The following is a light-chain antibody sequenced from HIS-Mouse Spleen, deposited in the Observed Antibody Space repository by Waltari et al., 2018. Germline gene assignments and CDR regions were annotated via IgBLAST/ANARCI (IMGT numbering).Light chain of an antibody. CDR1: SSDVGGYNY. V-gene: IGLV2-11*01. CDR3: CSYAGSYTV. Sequence: QSALTQPSSVSGSPGQSVTISCTGTSSDVGGYNYVSWYQQHPGKAPKLMIYDVSKRPSGVPDRFSGSKSGNTASLTISGLQAEDEADYYCCSYAGSYTVFGGGTKLTVL. J-gene: IGLJ2*01. CDR2: DVS.